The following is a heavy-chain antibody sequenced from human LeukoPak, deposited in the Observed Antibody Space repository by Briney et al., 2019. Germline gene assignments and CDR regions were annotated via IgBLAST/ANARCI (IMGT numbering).Heavy chain of an antibody. Sequence: GESLKISCKGSGYSFTSYWIGWVRQMPGKGLEWMGIIYPGDSDTRYSPSFQGQVTISADKSISTAYLQWSSLKASDTAMYYCARQSYSYSGSYSVDASDIWGQGTMVTVSS. CDR2: IYPGDSDT. J-gene: IGHJ3*02. D-gene: IGHD1-26*01. CDR3: ARQSYSYSGSYSVDASDI. CDR1: GYSFTSYW. V-gene: IGHV5-51*01.